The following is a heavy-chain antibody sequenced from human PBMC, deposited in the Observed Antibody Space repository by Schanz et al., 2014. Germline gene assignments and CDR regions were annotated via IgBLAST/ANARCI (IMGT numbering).Heavy chain of an antibody. V-gene: IGHV3-48*01. CDR3: ARSRSGFYFDY. D-gene: IGHD1-26*01. Sequence: EVHLVESGGGLVQPGGSLRLSCTASGITFSSHSFNWVRQAPGKGLEWISYITYNGGTIYYADSVKGRFTISRDNAKSSLYLEMDSRRSEDTAVYYCARSRSGFYFDYWGQGTLVTVSA. CDR1: GITFSSHS. CDR2: ITYNGGTI. J-gene: IGHJ4*02.